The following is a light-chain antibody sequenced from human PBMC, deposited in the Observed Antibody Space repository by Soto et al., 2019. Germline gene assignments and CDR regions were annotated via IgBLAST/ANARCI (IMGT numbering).Light chain of an antibody. CDR2: GAS. J-gene: IGKJ2*01. V-gene: IGKV3-20*01. Sequence: EIGLTQSPGTLSLSPGERATLSCRASQSVSSSYLACYQQKPGQAPRLLIYGASSRSTGIPDRFRGSGSGTDFTLTNSRLEPEDFALYYCQQYGSSPPMYTFGQGTKLEIK. CDR3: QQYGSSPPMYT. CDR1: QSVSSSY.